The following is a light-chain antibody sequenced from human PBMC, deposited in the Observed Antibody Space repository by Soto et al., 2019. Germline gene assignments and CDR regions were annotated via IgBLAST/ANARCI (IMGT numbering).Light chain of an antibody. J-gene: IGLJ2*01. CDR2: DVS. CDR1: SSDVGDYNY. Sequence: QSALTQPASVSGSPGQSITISCTGTSSDVGDYNYVSWYQQHPGKAPKLMIYDVSNRPSGVSNRFSGSKSGNTASLTISGLQADDEADYYCSSYTISSTPVVFGGGTKLTVL. V-gene: IGLV2-14*01. CDR3: SSYTISSTPVV.